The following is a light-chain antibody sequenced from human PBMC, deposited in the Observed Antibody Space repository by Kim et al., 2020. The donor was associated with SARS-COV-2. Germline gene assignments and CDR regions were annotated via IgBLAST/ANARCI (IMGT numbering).Light chain of an antibody. CDR2: WAS. V-gene: IGKV4-1*01. Sequence: RSPINAKSSPLVLHSSNNMISLACYQQNPGQPPRLLIYWASVRESGFPDRSSGSGSGTDFTLPISSLQAEDVAVYHCQQYYGSPWTFGQGTRWIS. CDR1: PLVLHSSNNMIS. CDR3: QQYYGSPWT. J-gene: IGKJ1*01.